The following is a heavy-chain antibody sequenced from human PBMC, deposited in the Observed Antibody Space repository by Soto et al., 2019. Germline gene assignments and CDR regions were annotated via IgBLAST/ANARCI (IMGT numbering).Heavy chain of an antibody. CDR1: GFTFSSYS. CDR3: ARDSVGDTAMVTTGARGYYYYYMDV. V-gene: IGHV3-21*01. CDR2: ISSSSSYI. Sequence: GGSLRLSCAASGFTFSSYSMNWVRQAPGKGLEWVSSISSSSSYIYYADSVKGRFTISRDNAKNSLYLQMNSLRAEDTAVYYCARDSVGDTAMVTTGARGYYYYYMDVWGKGTTVTVSS. J-gene: IGHJ6*03. D-gene: IGHD5-18*01.